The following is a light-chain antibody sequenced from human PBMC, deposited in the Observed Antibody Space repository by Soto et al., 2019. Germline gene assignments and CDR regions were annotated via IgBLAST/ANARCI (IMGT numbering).Light chain of an antibody. CDR3: QQYNNWPPFT. V-gene: IGKV3D-15*01. J-gene: IGKJ3*01. Sequence: DIVMTQSPGTLSLSPGERATLSCRASESVYRHLAWYQQRPGHAPRLLIYGASTRASGIPARFSGSGSGTEFTLTISSLQSEDFAVYYCQQYNNWPPFTFGPGTKVDMK. CDR1: ESVYRH. CDR2: GAS.